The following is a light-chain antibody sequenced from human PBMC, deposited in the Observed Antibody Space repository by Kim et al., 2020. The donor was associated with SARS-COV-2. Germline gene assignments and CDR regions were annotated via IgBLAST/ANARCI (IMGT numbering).Light chain of an antibody. V-gene: IGKV3-15*01. Sequence: SPGESATLSCRASQSVGSNVAWYQQRPGQAPRLLIYGASTRATGIPGRFSGSVSGTEFTLTISSLQSEDFAVYYCQQYNDWPPLTVGGGTKVDIK. CDR2: GAS. CDR1: QSVGSN. CDR3: QQYNDWPPLT. J-gene: IGKJ4*01.